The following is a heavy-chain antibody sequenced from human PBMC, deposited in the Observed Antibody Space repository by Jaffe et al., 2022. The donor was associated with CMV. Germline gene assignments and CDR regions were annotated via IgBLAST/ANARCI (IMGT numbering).Heavy chain of an antibody. CDR1: GISLSNYGVG. D-gene: IGHD3-16*02. V-gene: IGHV2-5*02. CDR3: AHFQQGSYHNEPPVGNYYYYYYMGV. J-gene: IGHJ6*03. CDR2: IYWDDDK. Sequence: QITLRESGPALVKPTQTLTLTCTFSGISLSNYGVGVGWIRQPPGKALEWLAVIYWDDDKRYTPSLQSRVFITKNTPGDQVVLRMTDMAPVDTATYYCAHFQQGSYHNEPPVGNYYYYYYMGVWGKGTTVSVSS.